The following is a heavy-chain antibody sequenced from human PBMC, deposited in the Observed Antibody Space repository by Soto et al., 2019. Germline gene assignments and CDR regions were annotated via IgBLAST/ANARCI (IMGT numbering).Heavy chain of an antibody. CDR3: ARVGVGVYASTLDYYGMDV. J-gene: IGHJ6*02. D-gene: IGHD2-8*02. CDR2: IYYSGST. CDR1: GGSISSGGYY. Sequence: PSETLSLTCTVSGGSISSGGYYWSWIRQHPGKSLEWIGYIYYSGSTYYNPSLKSRVTISVDTSKNQFSLKLSSVTAADTAVYYCARVGVGVYASTLDYYGMDVWGQGTTVTVSS. V-gene: IGHV4-31*03.